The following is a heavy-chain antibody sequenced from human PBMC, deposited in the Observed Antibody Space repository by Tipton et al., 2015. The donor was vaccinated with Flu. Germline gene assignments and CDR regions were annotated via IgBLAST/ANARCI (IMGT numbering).Heavy chain of an antibody. CDR2: IYYSGST. CDR1: GGSISSSSYY. Sequence: LSCTVSGGSISSSSYYWGWIRQPPGKGLEWIGSIYYSGSTYYNPSLKSRVTISVDTSKNQFSPKLSSVTAADTAVYYCARGSAPNYDILTEKYYFDYWGQGTLVTVSS. V-gene: IGHV4-39*07. J-gene: IGHJ4*02. CDR3: ARGSAPNYDILTEKYYFDY. D-gene: IGHD3-9*01.